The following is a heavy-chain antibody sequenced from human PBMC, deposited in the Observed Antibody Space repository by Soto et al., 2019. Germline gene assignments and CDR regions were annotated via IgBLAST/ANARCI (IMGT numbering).Heavy chain of an antibody. CDR2: INPRSSGT. CDR1: GYTFADYF. D-gene: IGHD2-8*02. CDR3: TRLRGYCTAGPCYFDF. V-gene: IGHV1-46*01. J-gene: IGHJ4*02. Sequence: QVQLVQSGAEVKKPGASVKISCKASGYTFADYFLHWVRQAPGQGLEWMGTINPRSSGTRYEPRIQGKVSITRDTSTTTVYLDLGGLRSEDTAVYYCTRLRGYCTAGPCYFDFWGQGTLVTVSS.